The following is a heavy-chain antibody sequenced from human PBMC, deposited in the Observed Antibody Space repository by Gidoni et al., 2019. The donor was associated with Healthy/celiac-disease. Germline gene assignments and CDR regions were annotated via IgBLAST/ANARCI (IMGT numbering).Heavy chain of an antibody. CDR3: AKGSDSYGYVFDY. CDR1: GFTFDDYA. D-gene: IGHD5-18*01. J-gene: IGHJ4*02. Sequence: EVQLVESGGGLVQPGRSLRLSCAASGFTFDDYAMHWVRQAPGKGLEWVSGISWNSGSIGYADSVKGRFTISRDNAKNSLYLQMNSLRAEDTALYYCAKGSDSYGYVFDYWGQGTLVTVSS. CDR2: ISWNSGSI. V-gene: IGHV3-9*01.